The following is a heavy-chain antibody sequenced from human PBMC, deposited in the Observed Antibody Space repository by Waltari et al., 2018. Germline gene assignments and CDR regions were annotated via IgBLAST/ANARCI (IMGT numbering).Heavy chain of an antibody. D-gene: IGHD3-10*01. Sequence: EVQLVESGGGLVKPGGSLRLSCVASGFTFSSYSMNWVRQAPGKGLEWGSCITSSSSYIDYTDSVKGRFTISRDNAKNSLYLQMNSLRAEDTAVYYCARDPLHYYGSGSLYYFDYWGQGTLVTVSS. CDR1: GFTFSSYS. J-gene: IGHJ4*02. CDR3: ARDPLHYYGSGSLYYFDY. CDR2: ITSSSSYI. V-gene: IGHV3-21*05.